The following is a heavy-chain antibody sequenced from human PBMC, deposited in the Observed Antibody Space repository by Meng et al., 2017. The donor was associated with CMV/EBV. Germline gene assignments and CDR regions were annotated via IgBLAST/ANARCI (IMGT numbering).Heavy chain of an antibody. Sequence: LTCTVSSGSISDSSYDWGWSRQPPGKGLEWVGSIYYSGSAYYNPSLKSRVTISVDTSKNQFSLKLSSVTAADTAVYYCARAAVAFDPWGQGTLVTVSS. CDR3: ARAAVAFDP. V-gene: IGHV4-39*07. J-gene: IGHJ5*02. CDR2: IYYSGSA. CDR1: SGSISDSSYD. D-gene: IGHD6-13*01.